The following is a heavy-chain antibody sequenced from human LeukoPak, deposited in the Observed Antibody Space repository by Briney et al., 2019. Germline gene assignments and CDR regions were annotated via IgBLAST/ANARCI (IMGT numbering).Heavy chain of an antibody. Sequence: SGGSLRLSCAASGFTFSDYSMNWGREAPGKGPEWGSYINGLSSAIYYADSVKGRFTISRENAKNSLSLQMHSLRDEDTAVYYCTRDGRAPDVVPFDHWGQGTLVTVSS. CDR1: GFTFSDYS. V-gene: IGHV3-48*02. J-gene: IGHJ4*02. D-gene: IGHD2-21*01. CDR2: INGLSSAI. CDR3: TRDGRAPDVVPFDH.